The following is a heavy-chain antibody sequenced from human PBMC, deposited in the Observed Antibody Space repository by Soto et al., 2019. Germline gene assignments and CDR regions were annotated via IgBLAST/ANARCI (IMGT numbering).Heavy chain of an antibody. CDR2: IIPIFATA. CDR3: ARDPRYYYDSGRPGAFDI. J-gene: IGHJ3*02. D-gene: IGHD3-10*01. CDR1: GGTFSNYP. V-gene: IGHV1-69*13. Sequence: SVKVSCKASGGTFSNYPISWLRQAPGQGLEWMGGIIPIFATANYAQKFQGRVTITADESTSTAYMDLSSLRSEDTALYYCARDPRYYYDSGRPGAFDIWGQGTMVTV.